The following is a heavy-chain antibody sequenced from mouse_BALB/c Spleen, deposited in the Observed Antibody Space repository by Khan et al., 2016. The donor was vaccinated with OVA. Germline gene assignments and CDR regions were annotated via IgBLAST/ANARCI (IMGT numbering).Heavy chain of an antibody. CDR1: GYTFTSYW. J-gene: IGHJ2*01. CDR3: ARRTTVVDY. V-gene: IGHV1-7*01. Sequence: QVQLQQSGAELAKPGASVKMSCKASGYTFTSYWMHWVKQRPGQGLEWIGYINPSTGYTEYNQKFKDKATLTADKSSSTAYMQLSSLTSVDSAVYYCARRTTVVDYWGQGTTLTVAS. CDR2: INPSTGYT. D-gene: IGHD1-1*01.